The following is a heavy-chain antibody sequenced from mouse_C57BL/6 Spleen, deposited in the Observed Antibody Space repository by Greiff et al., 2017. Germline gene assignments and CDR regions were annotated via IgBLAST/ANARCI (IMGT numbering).Heavy chain of an antibody. D-gene: IGHD2-2*01. Sequence: EVKLVESGGGLVKPGGSLKLSCAASGFTFSSYAMSWVRQTPEKRLEWVATISDGGSYTYYPDNVKGRFTISRDNAKNDLYLQMSHLKSEDTAMYYCARDGYGSYAMDYWGQGTSVTVSS. CDR1: GFTFSSYA. CDR3: ARDGYGSYAMDY. V-gene: IGHV5-4*01. CDR2: ISDGGSYT. J-gene: IGHJ4*01.